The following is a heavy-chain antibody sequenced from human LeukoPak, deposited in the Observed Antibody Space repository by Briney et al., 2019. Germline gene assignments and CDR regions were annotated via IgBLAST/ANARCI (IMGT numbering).Heavy chain of an antibody. V-gene: IGHV5-51*01. J-gene: IGHJ4*02. Sequence: GESLEISLKGPGYSFTRYWIGWVRPMPGKGLEWMRPIYPGDSDTRYSPSFQGQGTISADNPISTAYLQWSSLKASDTAMYYCARHRRFGELYLFDYWGQGTLVTVSS. D-gene: IGHD3-10*01. CDR3: ARHRRFGELYLFDY. CDR1: GYSFTRYW. CDR2: IYPGDSDT.